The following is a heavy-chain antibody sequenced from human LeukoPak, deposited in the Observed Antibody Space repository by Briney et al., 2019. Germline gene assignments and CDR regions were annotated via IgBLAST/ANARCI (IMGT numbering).Heavy chain of an antibody. D-gene: IGHD6-19*01. J-gene: IGHJ3*02. CDR3: ARDLGVAEEEFDI. V-gene: IGHV3-48*03. Sequence: GGSLRPSCAASGFTFSSYEMNWVRQAPGKGLEWVSYISSSGSTIYYADSVKGRFTISGDNAKNSLYLQMNSPRAEDTAVYYCARDLGVAEEEFDIWGQGTMVTVSS. CDR2: ISSSGSTI. CDR1: GFTFSSYE.